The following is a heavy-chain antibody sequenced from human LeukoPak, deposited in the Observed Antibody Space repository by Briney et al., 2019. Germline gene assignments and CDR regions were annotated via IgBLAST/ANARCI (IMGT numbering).Heavy chain of an antibody. CDR3: ASVGYCSSTSCYTFDY. CDR1: GGTFSSYA. J-gene: IGHJ4*02. CDR2: IIPIFGTA. Sequence: SVKVSCKASGGTFSSYAISWVRQAPGQGLEWMGGIIPIFGTANYAQKFQGRVTITADESTSTAYMELSSLRSEDTAVYYCASVGYCSSTSCYTFDYWGQGTLVTVSS. V-gene: IGHV1-69*13. D-gene: IGHD2-2*02.